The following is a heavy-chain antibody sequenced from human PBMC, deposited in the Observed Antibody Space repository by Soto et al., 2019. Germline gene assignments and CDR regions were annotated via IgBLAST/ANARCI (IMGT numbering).Heavy chain of an antibody. CDR1: GFTFSSYD. J-gene: IGHJ4*02. CDR2: IGTAGTT. V-gene: IGHV3-13*04. D-gene: IGHD6-13*01. Sequence: GGSLRLSCAASGFTFSSYDMHWVRQATGKGLEWVSVIGTAGTTYYAGSVKGRFTISRDNAKNSLYLQMNSLRDEDTAVYYCARTERKKAFRAAAGISFDYWGQGTLVTVSS. CDR3: ARTERKKAFRAAAGISFDY.